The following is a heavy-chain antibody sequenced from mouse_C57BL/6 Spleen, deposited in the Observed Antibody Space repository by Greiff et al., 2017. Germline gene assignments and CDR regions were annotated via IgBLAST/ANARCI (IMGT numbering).Heavy chain of an antibody. CDR1: GYTFTDYY. D-gene: IGHD3-3*01. V-gene: IGHV1-26*01. Sequence: EVQLQQSGPELVKPGASVKISCKASGYTFTDYYMNWVKQSHGKSLEWIGDINPNNGGTSYNQKFKSKATLTVDKSSSTAYMELRSLTSEDSAVYYCARAGQSYYFDYWGQGTTLTVSS. CDR3: ARAGQSYYFDY. J-gene: IGHJ2*01. CDR2: INPNNGGT.